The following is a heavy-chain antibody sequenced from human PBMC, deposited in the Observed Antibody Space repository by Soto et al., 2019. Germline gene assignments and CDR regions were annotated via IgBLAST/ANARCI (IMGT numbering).Heavy chain of an antibody. CDR1: GYTFNTYY. CDR2: IHPSGGGT. V-gene: IGHV1-46*02. CDR3: ARGGHIAVVTASFDN. Sequence: QVQLVQSGAEVRKPGASVKVSCKPSGYTFNTYYLHWLRQAPGQALEWMGVIHPSGGGTTYAQKFLGRGTVTRDTATTTVFMELSSLRSDDTAVYYCARGGHIAVVTASFDNWGQGPLVTVSS. D-gene: IGHD2-21*02. J-gene: IGHJ4*02.